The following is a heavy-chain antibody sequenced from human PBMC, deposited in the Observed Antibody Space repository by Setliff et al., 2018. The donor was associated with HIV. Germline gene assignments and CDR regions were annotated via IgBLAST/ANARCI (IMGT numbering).Heavy chain of an antibody. Sequence: SETLSLTCSVSGDSVSSTDCLWGWVRQPPGMGLQWIVTLYNSEITNYNPSFKDRVTMSVDKSRNLFSLILNSVTAADTAIYYCVRASLPGNHVFFDYWGQGRLVTVSS. V-gene: IGHV4-39*07. CDR1: GDSVSSTDCL. CDR3: VRASLPGNHVFFDY. CDR2: LYNSEIT. J-gene: IGHJ4*02.